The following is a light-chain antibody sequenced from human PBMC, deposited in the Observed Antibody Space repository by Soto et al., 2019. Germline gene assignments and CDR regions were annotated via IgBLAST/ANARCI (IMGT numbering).Light chain of an antibody. V-gene: IGKV3-15*01. CDR1: QSVSSSY. J-gene: IGKJ1*01. CDR3: QQYNNLPRT. Sequence: EIVVTQSPCTLSLSPGERATLSCRASQSVSSSYLAWYQQKPGQAPRLLIYGASTRATGIPARFSGSGSGTEFTLTISSLQSEDFAVYYCQQYNNLPRTFGQGTKVDIK. CDR2: GAS.